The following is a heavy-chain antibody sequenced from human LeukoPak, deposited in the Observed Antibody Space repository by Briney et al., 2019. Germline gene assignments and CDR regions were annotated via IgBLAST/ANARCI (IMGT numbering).Heavy chain of an antibody. CDR3: ARFSSSWYGPSDY. Sequence: PSQTLSLTCTVSGDSISSGFYYWNWIRQPAGKGLEWIGRFYSSGRTNFNPSLKSRVTISSDTSKNQFSLKLSSVTAADTAVYYCARFSSSWYGPSDYWGQGTLVTVSS. J-gene: IGHJ4*02. D-gene: IGHD6-13*01. CDR2: FYSSGRT. CDR1: GDSISSGFYY. V-gene: IGHV4-61*02.